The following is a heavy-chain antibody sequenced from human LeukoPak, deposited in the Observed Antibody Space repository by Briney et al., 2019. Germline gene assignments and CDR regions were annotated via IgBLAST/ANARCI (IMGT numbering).Heavy chain of an antibody. CDR1: GFTFSSYG. CDR2: IWYDGSNK. J-gene: IGHJ4*02. CDR3: ARVSTVSGWSFDY. Sequence: GGSLRLSCAASGFTFSSYGMHWVRQAPGKGLEWVAVIWYDGSNKYYADSVKGRFTISRDNSKNTLYLQMNSLRVEDTAVYYCARVSTVSGWSFDYWGQGTLVTVSS. V-gene: IGHV3-33*01. D-gene: IGHD6-19*01.